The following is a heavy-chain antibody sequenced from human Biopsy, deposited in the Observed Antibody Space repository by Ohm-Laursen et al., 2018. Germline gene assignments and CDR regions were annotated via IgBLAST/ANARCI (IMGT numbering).Heavy chain of an antibody. D-gene: IGHD1-26*01. J-gene: IGHJ6*02. CDR1: GFTFSNYG. CDR3: ARDPIVGSKADGMDV. Sequence: SLRLSCTASGFTFSNYGVDWVRQAPGKGLEWVSIIWYDGSNEYYADSVKGRFTISRDNSKNTVFLQMSSLRAEDTGVYYCARDPIVGSKADGMDVWGQGTTVTVSS. CDR2: IWYDGSNE. V-gene: IGHV3-33*01.